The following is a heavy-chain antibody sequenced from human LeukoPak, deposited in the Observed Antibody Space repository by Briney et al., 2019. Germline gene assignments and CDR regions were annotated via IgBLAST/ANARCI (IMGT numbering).Heavy chain of an antibody. D-gene: IGHD3-22*01. V-gene: IGHV1-2*02. CDR3: ARAVATLGAYYDSSGYYSFDY. Sequence: ASVKVSCKASGYTLTGYYMHWVRQAPGHGLEWMGWINPNSGGTNYAQKFQGRVTMTRDTSISTAYMELSRLRSDDTAVYYCARAVATLGAYYDSSGYYSFDYWGQGTLVTVSS. CDR2: INPNSGGT. J-gene: IGHJ4*02. CDR1: GYTLTGYY.